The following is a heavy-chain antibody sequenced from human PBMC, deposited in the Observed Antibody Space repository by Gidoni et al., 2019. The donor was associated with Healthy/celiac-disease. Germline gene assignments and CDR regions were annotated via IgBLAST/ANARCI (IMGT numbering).Heavy chain of an antibody. CDR3: ARDDSSSWYYFDY. J-gene: IGHJ4*02. Sequence: QVQLVESGGGVVQPGRSLRLSCAAPGFTFSSYAMHWVRQAPGKGLEWVAVISYDGSNKYYADSVKGRFTISRDNSKNTLYLQMNSLRAEDTAVYYCARDDSSSWYYFDYWGQGTLVTVSS. CDR1: GFTFSSYA. CDR2: ISYDGSNK. D-gene: IGHD6-13*01. V-gene: IGHV3-30*01.